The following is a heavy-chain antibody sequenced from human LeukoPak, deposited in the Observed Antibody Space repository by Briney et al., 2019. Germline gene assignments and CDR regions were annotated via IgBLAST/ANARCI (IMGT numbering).Heavy chain of an antibody. CDR3: AKTRSGYWRDAFDI. D-gene: IGHD3-22*01. CDR2: ISWNSGTI. CDR1: GFTFDDYA. Sequence: GGSLRLSCAASGFTFDDYAMHWVRQAPGKGLEWVSGISWNSGTIGYADSVKGRFTISRDNAKNSLYLQMNSLRAEDTALYYCAKTRSGYWRDAFDIWGQGTMVTVSS. J-gene: IGHJ3*02. V-gene: IGHV3-9*01.